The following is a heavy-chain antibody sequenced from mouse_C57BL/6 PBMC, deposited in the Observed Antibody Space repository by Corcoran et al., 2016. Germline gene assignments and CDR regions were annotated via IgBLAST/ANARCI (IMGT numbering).Heavy chain of an antibody. CDR1: GYTFTDYY. V-gene: IGHV1-76*01. CDR3: ARGGDYDVGVSYYSMDY. Sequence: QVQLKQSGSELVRPGASVKLSCKASGYTFTDYYINWVKQRPGQGLEWIARIYPGSGNTYYNEKFKGKATLTAEKSSSTAYMQLSSLTSEDSAVYFCARGGDYDVGVSYYSMDYWGQGTSVTVSS. CDR2: IYPGSGNT. D-gene: IGHD2-4*01. J-gene: IGHJ4*01.